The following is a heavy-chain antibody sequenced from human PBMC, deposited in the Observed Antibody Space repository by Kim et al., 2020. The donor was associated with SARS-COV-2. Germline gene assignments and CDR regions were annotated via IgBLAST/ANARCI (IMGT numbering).Heavy chain of an antibody. D-gene: IGHD6-19*01. V-gene: IGHV3-23*01. CDR2: ISGSGGST. CDR3: AKDPSQGIAVAAQNAFDI. CDR1: GFTFSSYA. Sequence: GGSLRLSCAASGFTFSSYAMSWVRQAPGKGLEWVSAISGSGGSTYYADSVKGRFTISRDNSKNTLYLQMNSLRAEDTAVYYCAKDPSQGIAVAAQNAFDIWGQGTMVTVSS. J-gene: IGHJ3*02.